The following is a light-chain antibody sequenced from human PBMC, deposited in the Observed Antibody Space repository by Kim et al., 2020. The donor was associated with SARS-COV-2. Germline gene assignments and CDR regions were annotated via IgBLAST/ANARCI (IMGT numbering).Light chain of an antibody. Sequence: QSVLTQPASVSGSPGQSITISCTGTSSDVGGSNYVSWYQQHPDKAPKLMIYDVSNRPSGASNRFSGSKSGNTASLTISGLQAEDEADYYCSSYTSTYVIFGGGTQLTVL. CDR2: DVS. CDR1: SSDVGGSNY. J-gene: IGLJ2*01. CDR3: SSYTSTYVI. V-gene: IGLV2-14*03.